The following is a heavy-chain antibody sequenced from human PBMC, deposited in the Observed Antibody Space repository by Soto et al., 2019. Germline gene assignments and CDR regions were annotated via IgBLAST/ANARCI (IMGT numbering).Heavy chain of an antibody. Sequence: SETLSLTCTISGGSISGYYWSCIRQSPRQGLEWIGYVYDNGRPSSPPSLKSRVTLSADTSKHQISLKLTSATAADTAVYYCARGVGSSPPRYWGRGTLVTVSS. J-gene: IGHJ4*02. CDR3: ARGVGSSPPRY. D-gene: IGHD3-9*01. V-gene: IGHV4-59*01. CDR2: VYDNGRP. CDR1: GGSISGYY.